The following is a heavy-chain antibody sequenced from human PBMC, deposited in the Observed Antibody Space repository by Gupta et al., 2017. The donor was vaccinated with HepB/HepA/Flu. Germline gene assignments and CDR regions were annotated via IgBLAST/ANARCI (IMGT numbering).Heavy chain of an antibody. CDR2: ISYDGSNK. J-gene: IGHJ6*02. CDR1: GFTFSSYG. V-gene: IGHV3-30*18. Sequence: QVQLVESGGGVVQPGRSLRLSCAASGFTFSSYGMHWVRQAPGKGLEWVAVISYDGSNKYYADSVKGRFTISRDNSKNTLYLQMNSLRAEDTAVYYCAKDAGQDYYGSGSYYDNYYYGMTSGAKGPRSPSP. D-gene: IGHD3-10*01. CDR3: AKDAGQDYYGSGSYYDNYYYGMTS.